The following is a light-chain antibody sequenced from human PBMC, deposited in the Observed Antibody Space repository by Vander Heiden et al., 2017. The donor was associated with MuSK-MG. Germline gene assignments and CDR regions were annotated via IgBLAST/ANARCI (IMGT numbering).Light chain of an antibody. Sequence: DIQLTQSPSSLSASVGDRVTVTCRASRGISTYLAWYQQQPGKAPKLLIYGASTLQSGVPSRFSGSGSGTEFTLTISSLLPEDSATYYCQRLNNYPLTFGGGTKVEI. CDR3: QRLNNYPLT. J-gene: IGKJ4*01. CDR1: RGISTY. CDR2: GAS. V-gene: IGKV1-9*01.